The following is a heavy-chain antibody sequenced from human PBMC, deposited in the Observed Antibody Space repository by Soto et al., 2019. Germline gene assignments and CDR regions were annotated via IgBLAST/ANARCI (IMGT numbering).Heavy chain of an antibody. CDR1: GFTFSSYA. D-gene: IGHD3-10*01. CDR3: AKALSIWFEPTNWFDP. J-gene: IGHJ5*02. V-gene: IGHV3-23*01. CDR2: ISGSGGST. Sequence: GGSLRLSYAASGFTFSSYAMSWVRQAPGKGLEWVSAISGSGGSTYYADSVKGRFTISRDNSKNTLYLQMNSLRAEDTAVYYCAKALSIWFEPTNWFDPWGQGTLVTVSS.